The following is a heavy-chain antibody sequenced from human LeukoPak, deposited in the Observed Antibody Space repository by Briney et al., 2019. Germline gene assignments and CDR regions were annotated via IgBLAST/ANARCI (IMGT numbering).Heavy chain of an antibody. V-gene: IGHV1-18*01. CDR2: ISAYNGNT. D-gene: IGHD3-22*01. CDR1: GYTFTSYA. Sequence: ASVKVSCKASGYTFTSYAMHWVRQAPGQRLEWMGWISAYNGNTNYAQKLQGRVTMTKDTSTSTAYMELRSLRSDDTAVYYCARGDSSGYYFAQFDYWGQGTLVTVSS. J-gene: IGHJ4*02. CDR3: ARGDSSGYYFAQFDY.